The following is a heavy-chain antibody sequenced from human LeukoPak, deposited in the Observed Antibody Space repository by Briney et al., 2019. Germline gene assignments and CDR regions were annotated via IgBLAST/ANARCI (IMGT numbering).Heavy chain of an antibody. V-gene: IGHV5-51*01. J-gene: IGHJ5*02. CDR1: GYSFTSYW. CDR3: ARLAYCGGDCPVWFDP. CDR2: IYPGDSDT. Sequence: GESLKISCKGSGYSFTSYWIGWLRQMPGKGLEWMGIIYPGDSDTRYSPSFQGQVTISADKSISTAYLQWSSLKASDTAMYYCARLAYCGGDCPVWFDPWGQGTLVTVSS. D-gene: IGHD2-21*02.